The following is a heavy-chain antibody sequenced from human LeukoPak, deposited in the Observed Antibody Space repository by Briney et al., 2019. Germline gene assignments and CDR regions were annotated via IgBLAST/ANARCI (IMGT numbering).Heavy chain of an antibody. D-gene: IGHD3-3*01. Sequence: PSQALSLTCTVSGGSISGGDYYWSWIRQPPGKGLEWIGYIYYSGSTYYNPSLKSRVTISVDTSKHQFSLKLSSVTAADTAVYYCARALRFLEWLFPDYYYYYMDVWGKGTTVTVSS. J-gene: IGHJ6*03. V-gene: IGHV4-30-4*08. CDR2: IYYSGST. CDR1: GGSISGGDYY. CDR3: ARALRFLEWLFPDYYYYYMDV.